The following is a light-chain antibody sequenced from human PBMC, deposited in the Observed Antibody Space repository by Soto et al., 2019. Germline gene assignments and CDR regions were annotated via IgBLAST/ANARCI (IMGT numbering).Light chain of an antibody. J-gene: IGKJ4*01. CDR3: LQHSSYPLT. Sequence: DIQMTQSPSSLSASVGDRVIITCRASQGIRNDLGWYQHKPGKAPKRLIYAASSMQSGVPSRFSGRGSGTKFTLTISSLQPEDFAIYYCLQHSSYPLTFGGRTKVEIK. V-gene: IGKV1-17*01. CDR2: AAS. CDR1: QGIRND.